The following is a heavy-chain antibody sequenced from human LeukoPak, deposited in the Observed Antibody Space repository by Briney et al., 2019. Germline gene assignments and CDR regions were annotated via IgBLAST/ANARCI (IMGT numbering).Heavy chain of an antibody. V-gene: IGHV3-21*04. CDR3: AKGGKWDVTPFDY. J-gene: IGHJ4*02. Sequence: GGSLRLSCAASGFTFSSYSMNWVRQAPGKGLEWVSSISSSSSYIYYADSVKGRFTISRDNSKNTLYLQVNSLRAEDTAVYYCAKGGKWDVTPFDYWGQGTLVTVSS. D-gene: IGHD1-26*01. CDR2: ISSSSSYI. CDR1: GFTFSSYS.